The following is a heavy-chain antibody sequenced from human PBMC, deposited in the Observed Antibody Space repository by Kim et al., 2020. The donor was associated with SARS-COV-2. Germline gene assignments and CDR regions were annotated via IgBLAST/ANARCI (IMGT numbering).Heavy chain of an antibody. J-gene: IGHJ4*02. CDR2: ISPYNGNT. CDR1: GYTFSNYG. Sequence: ASVKVSCKASGYTFSNYGINWVRQAPGQGLEWMGWISPYNGNTNCAHKLQGRVTMTTDTSTNTAYMELRSLRSDDTAVYYCARDEYPLAYDEVLTGYSPANFWGQGTLVTVSS. D-gene: IGHD3-9*01. CDR3: ARDEYPLAYDEVLTGYSPANF. V-gene: IGHV1-18*04.